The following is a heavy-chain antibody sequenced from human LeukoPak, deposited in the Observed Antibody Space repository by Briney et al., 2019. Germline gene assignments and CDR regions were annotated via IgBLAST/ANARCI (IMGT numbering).Heavy chain of an antibody. CDR1: GVTFSSYV. CDR3: AREYSSSPYYFDY. CDR2: IIPFFGSA. Sequence: AVKDFWKASGVTFSSYVIRWVRQAPGQGLEWMGGIIPFFGSAHYAHKFQGRVTITADESTSTAYMELSSLRSEDTAVYYCAREYSSSPYYFDYWGQGTLVTVSS. D-gene: IGHD6-6*01. V-gene: IGHV1-69*13. J-gene: IGHJ4*02.